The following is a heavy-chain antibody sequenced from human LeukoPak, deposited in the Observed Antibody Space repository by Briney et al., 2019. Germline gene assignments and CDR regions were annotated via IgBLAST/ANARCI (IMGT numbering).Heavy chain of an antibody. CDR1: GGSFSGYY. Sequence: SETLSLTCAVYGGSFSGYYWSWIRQPPEKGLEWIGEINHSGSTNYNPSLKSRVTISVDTSKNQFSLKLSSVTAADTAVYYCARVGYSLERWSRYYYGMDVWGQGTTVTVSS. CDR2: INHSGST. CDR3: ARVGYSLERWSRYYYGMDV. V-gene: IGHV4-34*01. D-gene: IGHD1-1*01. J-gene: IGHJ6*02.